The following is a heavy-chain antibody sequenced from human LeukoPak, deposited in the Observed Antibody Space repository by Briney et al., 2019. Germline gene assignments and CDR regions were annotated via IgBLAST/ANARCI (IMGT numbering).Heavy chain of an antibody. CDR2: INHSGST. Sequence: SETLSLTCAVYGGSFSGYYWSWIRQPPGKGLEWIGDINHSGSTNYNPSPKSRVTISVDTSKNQFSLKLSSVTAADTAVYYCARGERDVVVPAAGGGFDPWGQGTLVTVSS. J-gene: IGHJ5*02. D-gene: IGHD2-2*01. CDR3: ARGERDVVVPAAGGGFDP. V-gene: IGHV4-34*01. CDR1: GGSFSGYY.